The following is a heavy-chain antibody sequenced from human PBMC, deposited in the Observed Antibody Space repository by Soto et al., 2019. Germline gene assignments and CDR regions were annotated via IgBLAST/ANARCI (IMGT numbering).Heavy chain of an antibody. V-gene: IGHV1-2*02. CDR2: IGPESGAT. J-gene: IGHJ4*02. CDR1: GYTFSGDY. Sequence: ASLELSCKTAGYTFSGDYIGWGRQAPQQGPEWMGEIGPESGATRYAQKFRGRVTMTMDTSITTVYMELKNLSPDDTAVYYCGRGRSGQIVVFYWGQGPPVTVSS. CDR3: GRGRSGQIVVFY. D-gene: IGHD1-26*01.